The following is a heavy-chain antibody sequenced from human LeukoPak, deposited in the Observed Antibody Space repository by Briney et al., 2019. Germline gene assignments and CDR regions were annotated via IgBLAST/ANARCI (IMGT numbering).Heavy chain of an antibody. V-gene: IGHV4-59*01. CDR3: ARSNFSSSWDL. Sequence: SETLSLTCTVSGGSISSYYWSWIRQPPGKGLEWIGYIYYRGSTNYNASLKSRVTISGDTSKNQFSLKLSSVTAADTAVYYCARSNFSSSWDLWGQGTLVTVYS. J-gene: IGHJ4*02. D-gene: IGHD6-13*01. CDR2: IYYRGST. CDR1: GGSISSYY.